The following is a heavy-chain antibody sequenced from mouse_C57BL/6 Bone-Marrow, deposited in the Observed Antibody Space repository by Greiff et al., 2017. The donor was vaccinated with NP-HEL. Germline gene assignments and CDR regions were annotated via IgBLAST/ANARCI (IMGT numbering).Heavy chain of an antibody. V-gene: IGHV1-72*01. CDR2: IDPNSGGT. Sequence: QVHVKQPGAELVKPGASVKLSCKASGYTFTSYWMHWVKQRPGRGLEWIGRIDPNSGGTKYNEKFKSKATLTVDKPSSTAYMQLSSLTSEDSVVYYCARGEAAQATYYAMDYWGQGTSVTVSS. CDR1: GYTFTSYW. CDR3: ARGEAAQATYYAMDY. D-gene: IGHD3-2*02. J-gene: IGHJ4*01.